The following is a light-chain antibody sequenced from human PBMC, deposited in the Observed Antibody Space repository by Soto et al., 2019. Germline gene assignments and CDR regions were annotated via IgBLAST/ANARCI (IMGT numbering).Light chain of an antibody. Sequence: QSALTQPPSVSGSPGQSVTISCTGTNSDLASYNRVSWYQRPPGTGPKLVIYEVSNRPSGIPDRFSGSKSGNTASLTISGLQAEDEAEYYRSLYTTASTYVFGTGTKLTVL. J-gene: IGLJ1*01. CDR1: NSDLASYNR. CDR2: EVS. CDR3: SLYTTASTYV. V-gene: IGLV2-18*01.